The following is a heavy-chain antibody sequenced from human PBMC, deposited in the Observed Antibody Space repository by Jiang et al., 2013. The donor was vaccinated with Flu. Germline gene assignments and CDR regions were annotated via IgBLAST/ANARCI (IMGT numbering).Heavy chain of an antibody. V-gene: IGHV4-39*07. Sequence: PGLVKPSETLSLTCTVSGGSVTSPTDYWGWIRQPPGKALEWIATLYYIGTTYYNPSLKSRVTMSLDMSRNQFSLKLRSVTAADTAIYYCARNSSSSPWFDPWGQGTKVVVSS. CDR1: GGSVTSPTDY. CDR2: LYYIGTT. J-gene: IGHJ5*02. CDR3: ARNSSSSPWFDP. D-gene: IGHD3-22*01.